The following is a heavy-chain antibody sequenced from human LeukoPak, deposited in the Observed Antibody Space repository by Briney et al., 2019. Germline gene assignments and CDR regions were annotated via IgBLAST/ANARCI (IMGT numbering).Heavy chain of an antibody. V-gene: IGHV3-21*01. CDR1: GFTFSDYY. CDR3: ARRASTERGHSYGLDY. Sequence: GGSLRLSCAASGFTFSDYYMSWVRQAPGKGLEWLSSISGSSNYIYYADSLKGRFTISRDNAKSSLYLQMNSLRAEDTAVYYCARRASTERGHSYGLDYWGQGTLVTVSS. J-gene: IGHJ4*02. D-gene: IGHD5-18*01. CDR2: ISGSSNYI.